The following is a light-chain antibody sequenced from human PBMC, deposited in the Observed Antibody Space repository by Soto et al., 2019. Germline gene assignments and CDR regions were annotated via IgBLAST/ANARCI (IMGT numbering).Light chain of an antibody. Sequence: EIVLTQSPATLSLSPGERATLSCRASQSVSSYLAWYQQKVGQAPRLLIYDASNRATGIPARFSGSGSGTDFTLTISSLEPEHFAVYYCQQRSNWPPRSTFGGGTKVEIK. J-gene: IGKJ4*01. V-gene: IGKV3-11*01. CDR2: DAS. CDR1: QSVSSY. CDR3: QQRSNWPPRST.